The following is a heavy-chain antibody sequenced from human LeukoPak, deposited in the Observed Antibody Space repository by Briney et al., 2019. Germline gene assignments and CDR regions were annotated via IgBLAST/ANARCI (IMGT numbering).Heavy chain of an antibody. D-gene: IGHD6-6*01. CDR1: GDSIGSSSYY. V-gene: IGHV4-39*01. CDR2: IYYTGST. J-gene: IGHJ4*02. Sequence: PSETLSLTCTVSGDSIGSSSYYWGWIRQPPGKGLEWIGNIYYTGSTSYNPSLKSRVTISVDASKSQFSLKLISVTAADTAVYYCARRKFGSSYRDYWGQGTLVTVSS. CDR3: ARRKFGSSYRDY.